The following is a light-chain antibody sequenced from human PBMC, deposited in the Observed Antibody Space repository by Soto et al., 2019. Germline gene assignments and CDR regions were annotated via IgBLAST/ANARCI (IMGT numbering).Light chain of an antibody. J-gene: IGKJ1*01. V-gene: IGKV3-11*01. CDR1: QSVSSY. CDR2: DAS. CDR3: QQRSNWPPWT. Sequence: IALTQSPVPLSLSPWAIATLSGRASQSVSSYLAWYQQKPGQAPRLLIYDASNRATGIPARFSGSGSGTEFTLTISRLEPEDFAVYYCQQRSNWPPWTFGQGTKVDIK.